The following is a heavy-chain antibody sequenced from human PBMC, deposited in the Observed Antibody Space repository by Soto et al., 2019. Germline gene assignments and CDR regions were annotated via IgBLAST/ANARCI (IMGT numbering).Heavy chain of an antibody. Sequence: ESLKISCVGSGYTFTTYWVAWVRQMPGKGLEWMGIFYPGDSDTRYSPSFQGQVTISADKSISTAYLQWSSLKASDTAMYYCARGGKGGSHFYGMDVWGQGTTVTVSS. V-gene: IGHV5-51*01. J-gene: IGHJ6*02. CDR1: GYTFTTYW. D-gene: IGHD1-26*01. CDR2: FYPGDSDT. CDR3: ARGGKGGSHFYGMDV.